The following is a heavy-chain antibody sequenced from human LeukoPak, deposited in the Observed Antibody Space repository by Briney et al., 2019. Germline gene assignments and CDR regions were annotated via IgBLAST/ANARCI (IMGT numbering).Heavy chain of an antibody. V-gene: IGHV1-2*02. D-gene: IGHD5-12*01. CDR1: GYTFTGYY. CDR2: INPNIGGT. CDR3: VRDYFRGDIVATIMDY. J-gene: IGHJ4*02. Sequence: GASVKVSCKASGYTFTGYYMHWVRQAPGQGLEWMGWINPNIGGTNYAQKFQGRVTMTRDTSISAAYMELSRLRSDDTAVYYCVRDYFRGDIVATIMDYWGQGALVTVSS.